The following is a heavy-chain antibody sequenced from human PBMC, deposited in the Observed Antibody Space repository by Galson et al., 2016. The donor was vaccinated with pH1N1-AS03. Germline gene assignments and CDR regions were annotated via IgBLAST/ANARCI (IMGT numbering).Heavy chain of an antibody. J-gene: IGHJ3*01. CDR1: GFSISSAYC. V-gene: IGHV4-38-2*01. CDR3: ARGGEGVYAFDV. CDR2: IFHSGRT. Sequence: SETLSLTCVVGGFSISSAYCWGWIRQSPGKGLEWIGTIFHSGRTEYNPPLTSRVAISVDTSKNQFSLELTSVTVADTAVYFCARGGEGVYAFDVWGQGAMVTVSS. D-gene: IGHD5/OR15-5a*01.